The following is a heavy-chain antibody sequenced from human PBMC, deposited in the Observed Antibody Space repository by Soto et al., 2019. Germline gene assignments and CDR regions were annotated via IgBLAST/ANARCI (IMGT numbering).Heavy chain of an antibody. CDR2: VSSSGNS. D-gene: IGHD2-8*01. V-gene: IGHV4-31*03. CDR1: GDSISSGTHY. J-gene: IGHJ4*02. CDR3: VGRLTSIYNYLDS. Sequence: QVNLQESGPGLVKPSQTLSLTCKVSGDSISSGTHYWNWIRQHPGKGLEWIGYVSSSGNSYYSPSLKSRDFMSVDTSKNLFSLKLSSVTAADTAIYYCVGRLTSIYNYLDSGGQGTQVTVSS.